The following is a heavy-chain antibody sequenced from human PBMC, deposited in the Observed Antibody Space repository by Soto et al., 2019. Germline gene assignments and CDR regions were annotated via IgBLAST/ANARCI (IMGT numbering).Heavy chain of an antibody. V-gene: IGHV4-59*08. CDR3: ARHSPPFFYGSGPWDV. Sequence: SETLSLTCTVSGGSISSYYWSWIRQPPGEGLEWIGFIYYSGSTTYNPSLKSRLTISIDTSKNQFSLKLSSLSAADTAVYYCARHSPPFFYGSGPWDVWGQGTTVTV. D-gene: IGHD3-10*01. CDR2: IYYSGST. J-gene: IGHJ6*02. CDR1: GGSISSYY.